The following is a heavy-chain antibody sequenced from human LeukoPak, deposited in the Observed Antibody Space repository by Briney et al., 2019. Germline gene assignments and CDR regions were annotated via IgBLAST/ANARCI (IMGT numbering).Heavy chain of an antibody. CDR3: ARDGGNSPFDY. Sequence: SETLSLTCTVSVGSINSYYWSWIRQPPGKGLEYIGYISSSGSSNYNPSLRSRVTISVHTSKNQFSPRLSSVTAADTAVYYCARDGGNSPFDYWGQGTLVTVSS. D-gene: IGHD4-23*01. V-gene: IGHV4-4*09. CDR2: ISSSGSS. CDR1: VGSINSYY. J-gene: IGHJ4*02.